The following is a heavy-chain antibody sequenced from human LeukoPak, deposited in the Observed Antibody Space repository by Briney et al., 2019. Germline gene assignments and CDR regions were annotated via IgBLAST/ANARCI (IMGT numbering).Heavy chain of an antibody. V-gene: IGHV4-39*07. CDR2: IYYSGNT. D-gene: IGHD4-23*01. Sequence: SETLSLTCTVSGGSISRSNYYWGWIRQPPGKGLEYIGTIYYSGNTYYNPSLQSRVTISVDTSKNQFSLKLSSVTAADTAVYNCARSTGATVVTRGTMDVWGQGTTVTVSS. J-gene: IGHJ6*02. CDR3: ARSTGATVVTRGTMDV. CDR1: GGSISRSNYY.